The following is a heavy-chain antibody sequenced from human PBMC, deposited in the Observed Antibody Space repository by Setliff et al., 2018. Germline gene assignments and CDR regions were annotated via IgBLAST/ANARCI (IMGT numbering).Heavy chain of an antibody. J-gene: IGHJ4*02. CDR3: VREGGNYFPLDY. V-gene: IGHV3-66*01. CDR1: GFTVSSNY. CDR2: IYSGGST. Sequence: LRLSCAASGFTVSSNYMSWVRQAPGKGLEWVSVIYSGGSTYYADSVKGRFTISRDNAKNMLYLQMNSLRAEDTAVYYCVREGGNYFPLDYWGLGTLVTVSS. D-gene: IGHD1-26*01.